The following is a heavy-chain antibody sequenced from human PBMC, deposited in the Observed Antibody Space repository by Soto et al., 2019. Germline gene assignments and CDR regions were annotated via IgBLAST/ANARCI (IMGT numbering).Heavy chain of an antibody. J-gene: IGHJ4*02. CDR1: GFTFSSYI. CDR2: ISSDGNAA. Sequence: GGSLRLSCAASGFTFSSYIMHWVRQAPGKGLVWVSRISSDGNAAIYADSVKGRLTTSRDNVKNTLYLQMNTLSDEDTAVYYCARGLPGYSYFDSWGQGTLVTVSS. V-gene: IGHV3-74*01. D-gene: IGHD4-4*01. CDR3: ARGLPGYSYFDS.